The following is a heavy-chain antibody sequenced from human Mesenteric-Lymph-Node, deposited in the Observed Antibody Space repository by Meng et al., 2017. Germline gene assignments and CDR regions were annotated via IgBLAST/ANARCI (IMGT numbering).Heavy chain of an antibody. CDR1: GFTFSSYS. V-gene: IGHV3-20*04. Sequence: GESLKISCAASGFTFSSYSMNWVRQAPGKGLEWVSGINWNGGSTGYADSVKGRFTISRDNAENSLFLQMNSLGAEDTAVYYCTREEVWGQGTQVTVSS. CDR2: INWNGGST. CDR3: TREEV. J-gene: IGHJ4*02.